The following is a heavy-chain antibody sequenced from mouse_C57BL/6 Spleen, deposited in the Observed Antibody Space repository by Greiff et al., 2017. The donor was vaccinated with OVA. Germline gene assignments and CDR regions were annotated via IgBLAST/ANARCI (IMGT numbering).Heavy chain of an antibody. D-gene: IGHD1-1*01. Sequence: QVQLQQPGAELVRPGTSVKLSCKASGYTFTSYWMHWVKQRPGQGLEWIGVIDPSDSYTNYNQKFKGKAKLTVDTSSSTAYMQLSSLTSEDSAVYYCASITTGGLYFDYWGQGTTLTVSS. J-gene: IGHJ2*01. CDR1: GYTFTSYW. V-gene: IGHV1-59*01. CDR2: IDPSDSYT. CDR3: ASITTGGLYFDY.